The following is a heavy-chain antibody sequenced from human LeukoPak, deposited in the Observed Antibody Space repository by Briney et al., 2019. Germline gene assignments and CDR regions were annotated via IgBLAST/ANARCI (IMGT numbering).Heavy chain of an antibody. V-gene: IGHV3-23*01. CDR1: GFTFSSYT. J-gene: IGHJ4*02. Sequence: GGSLRLSCAASGFTFSSYTMTWVRQAPGKGLEWVSRVRGNGGDTSYADSVKGRFTISRDNSKNTLYLQMNSLRAEDTAVYYCAKENGYYYDSSVLLGYWGQGTLVTVSS. CDR3: AKENGYYYDSSVLLGY. D-gene: IGHD3-22*01. CDR2: VRGNGGDT.